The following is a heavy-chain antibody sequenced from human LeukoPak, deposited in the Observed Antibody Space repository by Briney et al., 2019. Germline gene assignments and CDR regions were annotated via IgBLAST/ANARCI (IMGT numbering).Heavy chain of an antibody. Sequence: PSETLSLTCAVSGGSISSSNWWSWVRQPPGKGLEWIGEIYHSGSTNYNPSLKSRVTISVDKSKNQFSLKLSSVTAADTAVYYCARDTKDRSGWYGVYWGQGTLVTVSS. V-gene: IGHV4-4*02. CDR3: ARDTKDRSGWYGVY. CDR2: IYHSGST. CDR1: GGSISSSNW. J-gene: IGHJ4*02. D-gene: IGHD6-19*01.